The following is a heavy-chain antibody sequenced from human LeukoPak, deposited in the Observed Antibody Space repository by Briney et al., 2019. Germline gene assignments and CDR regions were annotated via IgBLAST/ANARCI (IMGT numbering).Heavy chain of an antibody. Sequence: PSETLSLTCTVSGGSISSSSYYWGWIRQPPGKGLEWIGSIYYSGSTYYNPSLKSRVTISVDTSKNQFSLKLSSVTAADTAVYYCARLPGNYCGGDCLSFDYWGQGTLVTVSS. CDR1: GGSISSSSYY. CDR3: ARLPGNYCGGDCLSFDY. D-gene: IGHD2-21*01. CDR2: IYYSGST. V-gene: IGHV4-39*01. J-gene: IGHJ4*02.